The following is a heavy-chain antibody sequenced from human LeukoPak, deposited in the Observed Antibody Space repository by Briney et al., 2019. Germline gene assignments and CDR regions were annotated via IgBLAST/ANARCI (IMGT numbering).Heavy chain of an antibody. CDR3: AKLPLRFLEWYYYMDV. CDR2: ISGSGGST. CDR1: GFTFSSYA. J-gene: IGHJ6*03. V-gene: IGHV3-23*01. D-gene: IGHD3-3*01. Sequence: GGSLRPSCAAPGFTFSSYAMSWVRQAPGKGLEWVSAISGSGGSTYADSVKGRFTISRDNSKNTLYLQMNSLRAEDTAVYYCAKLPLRFLEWYYYMDVWGKGTTVTVSS.